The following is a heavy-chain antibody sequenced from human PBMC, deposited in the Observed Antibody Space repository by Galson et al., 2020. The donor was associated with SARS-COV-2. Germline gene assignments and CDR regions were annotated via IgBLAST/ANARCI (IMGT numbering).Heavy chain of an antibody. V-gene: IGHV1-69*13. Sequence: SVKVSCKASGGTFSSYAISWVRQAPGQGLEWMGGIIPIFGTANYAQKFQGRVTITADESTSTAYMELSSLRSEDTAVYYCARRGSWESYYYYGMDVWGQGTTVTVSS. J-gene: IGHJ6*02. D-gene: IGHD1-26*01. CDR2: IIPIFGTA. CDR1: GGTFSSYA. CDR3: ARRGSWESYYYYGMDV.